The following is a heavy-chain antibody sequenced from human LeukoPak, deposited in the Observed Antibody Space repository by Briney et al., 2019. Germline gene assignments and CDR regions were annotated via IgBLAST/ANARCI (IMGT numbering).Heavy chain of an antibody. D-gene: IGHD4-17*01. CDR1: AGSFSGYY. CDR3: ARRVAVTTGFDY. V-gene: IGHV4-34*01. Sequence: PAETLSLTCAVYAGSFSGYYWSWIRQPPGKGLEWIGEINHSGSTNYNPSLKSRVTISVDTSKNQFSLKLSSVTAADTAVYYCARRVAVTTGFDYWGQGTLVTVSS. J-gene: IGHJ4*02. CDR2: INHSGST.